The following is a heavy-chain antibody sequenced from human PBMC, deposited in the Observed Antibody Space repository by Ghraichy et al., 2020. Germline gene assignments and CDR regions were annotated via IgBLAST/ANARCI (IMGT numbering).Heavy chain of an antibody. J-gene: IGHJ4*02. D-gene: IGHD2-21*01. CDR2: ISWNTGSI. Sequence: GGSLRLSCAASGFTFDDYAMHWVRQAPGKGLEWVSGISWNTGSIGYVDSVKGRFTISRDNAKNSLYLQMNSLRAEDTALYYCAKDKGYCGGDCYSLLFGGYFDYWGQGTLVTVSS. V-gene: IGHV3-9*01. CDR1: GFTFDDYA. CDR3: AKDKGYCGGDCYSLLFGGYFDY.